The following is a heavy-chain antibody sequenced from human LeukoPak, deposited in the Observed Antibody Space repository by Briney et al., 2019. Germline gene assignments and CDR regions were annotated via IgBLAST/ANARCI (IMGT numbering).Heavy chain of an antibody. V-gene: IGHV3-23*01. CDR1: GFTFSSYA. D-gene: IGHD3-22*01. Sequence: GGSLRLSCAASGFTFSSYAMSWLPQAPGKGLEWVSAISGSGGSTYYADYVKGRFTISRDKSKNTLYLQMHSLRAEDAAVYYCAKDLLYYYNSSGYYYFDYWGQGTLVTVSS. CDR2: ISGSGGST. J-gene: IGHJ4*02. CDR3: AKDLLYYYNSSGYYYFDY.